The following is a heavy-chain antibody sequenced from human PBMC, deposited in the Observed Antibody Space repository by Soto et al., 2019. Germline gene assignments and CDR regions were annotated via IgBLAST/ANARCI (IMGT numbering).Heavy chain of an antibody. Sequence: GGSLRLSCAASGFTFSSYAMSWVRQAPGKGLEWVSAISGSGSSTYYADSVKGRFTISRDNSKNTLYLQMGSLRAEDMAVYYCARPTYYYDSSGPPAYWGQGTLVTVSS. CDR1: GFTFSSYA. CDR3: ARPTYYYDSSGPPAY. CDR2: ISGSGSST. J-gene: IGHJ4*02. D-gene: IGHD3-22*01. V-gene: IGHV3-23*01.